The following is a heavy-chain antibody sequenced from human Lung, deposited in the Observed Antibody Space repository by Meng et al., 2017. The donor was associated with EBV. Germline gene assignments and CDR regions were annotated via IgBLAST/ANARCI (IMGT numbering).Heavy chain of an antibody. D-gene: IGHD3-10*01. Sequence: QVQLPQPGEAVKKPGASVRVSCEASGYTFASYGISWLRQAPGQGLEWMGWFVNNVDTYSAQKFQGRVTMTTDTHTGTAFMELRSLRSDDTAVYYCARGTPGRSYSDYWGQGTLVTVSS. V-gene: IGHV1-18*01. J-gene: IGHJ4*02. CDR2: FVNNVDT. CDR1: GYTFASYG. CDR3: ARGTPGRSYSDY.